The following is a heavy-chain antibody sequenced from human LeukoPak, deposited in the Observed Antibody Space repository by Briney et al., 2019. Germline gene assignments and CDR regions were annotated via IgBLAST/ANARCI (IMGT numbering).Heavy chain of an antibody. D-gene: IGHD1-26*01. CDR3: AKDWWDE. CDR2: ISGSGTST. J-gene: IGHJ4*02. V-gene: IGHV3-23*01. Sequence: GGSLRLSCAASGFTFSSYAMSWVRQAPGKGLEWVSTISGSGTSTYYADSVKGRFTISRDISENTLYLQVDSLRADDTAVYYCAKDWWDEWGQGTLVTVSS. CDR1: GFTFSSYA.